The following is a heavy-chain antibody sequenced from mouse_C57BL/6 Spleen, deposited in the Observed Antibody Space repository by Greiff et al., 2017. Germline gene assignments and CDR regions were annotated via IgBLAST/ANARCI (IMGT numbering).Heavy chain of an antibody. D-gene: IGHD1-1*01. Sequence: QVQLQQPGAELVRPGSSVKLSCKASGYTFTSYWMDWVKQRPGQGLEWIGNIYPSDSETHYNQKFKDKATLTVDKSSSTAYMQLSSLTSEDSAVYYCSRSVTTVVAKGGYFDYWGQGTTLTVAS. V-gene: IGHV1-61*01. CDR1: GYTFTSYW. CDR3: SRSVTTVVAKGGYFDY. CDR2: IYPSDSET. J-gene: IGHJ2*01.